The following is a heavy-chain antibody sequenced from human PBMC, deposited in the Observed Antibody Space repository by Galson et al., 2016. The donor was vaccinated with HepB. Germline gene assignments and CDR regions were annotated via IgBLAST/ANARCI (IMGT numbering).Heavy chain of an antibody. D-gene: IGHD2-8*01. CDR3: ARKSSCNDGVCYDAFDV. V-gene: IGHV3-74*01. J-gene: IGHJ3*01. Sequence: SLRLSCAASGLGFSSHWMHWVRQAPETGLVWISRVDSNGGSVSYADSVKGRFTVSRDNAKNTLYLEMNSLRAEDSGVYFCARKSSCNDGVCYDAFDVWGRGTSVIVSS. CDR1: GLGFSSHW. CDR2: VDSNGGSV.